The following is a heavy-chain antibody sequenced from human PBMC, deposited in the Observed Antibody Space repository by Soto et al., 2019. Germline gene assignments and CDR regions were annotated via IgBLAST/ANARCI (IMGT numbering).Heavy chain of an antibody. CDR2: IYPGDSDT. J-gene: IGHJ4*02. Sequence: ESLTLSGKGSGYSFTTYWIAWVRQMPGTGLEWMGFIYPGDSDTTYGPSFQGQVTISADRSTNTAYLHWSSLKASDTAMYFCSPRRGKVGACAYRGPGALVTVFS. D-gene: IGHD1-26*01. CDR3: SPRRGKVGACAY. CDR1: GYSFTTYW. V-gene: IGHV5-51*01.